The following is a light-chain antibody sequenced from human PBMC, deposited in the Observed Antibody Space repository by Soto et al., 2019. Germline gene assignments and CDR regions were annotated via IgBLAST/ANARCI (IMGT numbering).Light chain of an antibody. V-gene: IGKV3-20*01. CDR2: GAS. J-gene: IGKJ2*01. CDR3: QHYGRSRYT. Sequence: EIVLTQSPGTLSLSPGERATLSCRASQSVSSSYLAWYQQKPGQAPRLLIYGASSRATGIPDRFSGSGSGTDFALTISRLEPEDFAVYYCQHYGRSRYTFGQGTKLEIK. CDR1: QSVSSSY.